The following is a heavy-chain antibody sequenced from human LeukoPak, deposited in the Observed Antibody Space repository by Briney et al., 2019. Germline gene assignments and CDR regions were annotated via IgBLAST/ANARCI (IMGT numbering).Heavy chain of an antibody. V-gene: IGHV3-30-3*01. CDR1: GFTFSSYA. CDR3: ARERPNLGSAIDY. Sequence: GGSLRLSCAASGFTFSSYAMHWVRQAPGKGLEWVAVISYDGGNKYYADSVKGRFTISRDNSKNTLYLQMNSLRAEDTAVYYCARERPNLGSAIDYWGQGTLVTVSS. CDR2: ISYDGGNK. J-gene: IGHJ4*02. D-gene: IGHD1-26*01.